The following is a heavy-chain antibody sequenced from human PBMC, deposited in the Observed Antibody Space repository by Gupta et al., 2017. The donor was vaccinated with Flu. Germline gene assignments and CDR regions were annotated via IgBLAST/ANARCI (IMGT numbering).Heavy chain of an antibody. J-gene: IGHJ4*02. CDR3: ARIAGCGGDRGYPRFDH. D-gene: IGHD2-21*01. CDR2: FNVYTGNT. Sequence: VRQAPGQGVEWMGWFNVYTGNTNYAQKFQDRVTIKIDTSTTTGYLELRNLRFDDTAVYYCARIAGCGGDRGYPRFDHWGQGTLITVSS. V-gene: IGHV1-18*01.